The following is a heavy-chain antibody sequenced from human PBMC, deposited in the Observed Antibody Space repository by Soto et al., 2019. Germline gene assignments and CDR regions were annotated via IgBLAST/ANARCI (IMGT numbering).Heavy chain of an antibody. CDR3: AVGHGYNFYFDH. CDR2: IYYSGST. CDR1: GGSISSGDYY. V-gene: IGHV4-30-4*01. J-gene: IGHJ4*02. D-gene: IGHD1-1*01. Sequence: SETLSLTCTVSGGSISSGDYYWSWIRQPPGKGLEWIGYIYYSGSTYYNPSLKSRVTISVDTSKNQFSLKLSSVTAADTAVYYCAVGHGYNFYFDHWGQGTLVTVSS.